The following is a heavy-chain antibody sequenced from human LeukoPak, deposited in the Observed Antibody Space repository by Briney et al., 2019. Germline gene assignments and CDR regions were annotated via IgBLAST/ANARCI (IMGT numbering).Heavy chain of an antibody. D-gene: IGHD6-13*01. V-gene: IGHV4-59*01. Sequence: NPSETLSLTCTVSGGSISSYYWSWIRQPPGKGLEWIGYIYYSGSTNYNPSLKSRVTISVDTSKNQFSLKLSSVTAADTAVCYCARVRSSSWAFNYYYYYYMDVWGKGTTVTVSS. CDR2: IYYSGST. CDR1: GGSISSYY. CDR3: ARVRSSSWAFNYYYYYYMDV. J-gene: IGHJ6*03.